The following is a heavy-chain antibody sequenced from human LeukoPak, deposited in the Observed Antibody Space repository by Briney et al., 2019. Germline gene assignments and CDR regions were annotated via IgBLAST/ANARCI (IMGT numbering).Heavy chain of an antibody. Sequence: ASVKVSCKASGYTFTGHYMHWVRQAPGQGLEWMAWINHNSGGTYYAQNFHDRITMTRDTSISTAYMELSRLRSDDTAIYYCARANALYCSSTSCLFDYWGQGTLVTVSS. CDR1: GYTFTGHY. V-gene: IGHV1-2*02. J-gene: IGHJ4*02. CDR2: INHNSGGT. CDR3: ARANALYCSSTSCLFDY. D-gene: IGHD2-2*01.